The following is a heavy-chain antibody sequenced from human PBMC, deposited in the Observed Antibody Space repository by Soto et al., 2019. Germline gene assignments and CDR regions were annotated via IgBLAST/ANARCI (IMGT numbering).Heavy chain of an antibody. V-gene: IGHV2-5*02. D-gene: IGHD3-3*01. CDR1: GFSLSTSGAG. Sequence: QITLKESGPTLVKPSQTLTLTCTFSGFSLSTSGAGVGWIRQPPGKALEWLALIYWDDDKRYSPSLKSRLTITKDTSKNQVVLTMTNMDPVDTATYYCAHSGGYDFWSGQLRIGYFQHWGQGTLVTVSS. CDR2: IYWDDDK. CDR3: AHSGGYDFWSGQLRIGYFQH. J-gene: IGHJ1*01.